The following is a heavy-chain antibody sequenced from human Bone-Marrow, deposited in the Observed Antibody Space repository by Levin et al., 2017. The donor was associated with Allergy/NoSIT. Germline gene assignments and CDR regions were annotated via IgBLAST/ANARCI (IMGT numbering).Heavy chain of an antibody. CDR2: ISSSGSTI. V-gene: IGHV3-48*03. J-gene: IGHJ5*02. Sequence: GASVKVSCAASGFTFSSYEMNWVRQAPGKGLEWVSYISSSGSTIYYADSVKGRFTISRDNAKNSLYLQMNSLRAEDTAVYYCARGKGGSGMKNWFDPWGQGTLVTVSS. CDR3: ARGKGGSGMKNWFDP. CDR1: GFTFSSYE. D-gene: IGHD3-10*01.